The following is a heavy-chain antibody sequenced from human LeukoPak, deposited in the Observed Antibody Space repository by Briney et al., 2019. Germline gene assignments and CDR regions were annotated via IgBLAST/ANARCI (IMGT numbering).Heavy chain of an antibody. V-gene: IGHV1-69*05. D-gene: IGHD6-6*01. CDR1: GGTFSSYA. J-gene: IGHJ3*02. Sequence: SVKVSCKASGGTFSSYAISWVRQAPGQGLEWMGGIIPIFDTANYAQKFQGRVTITTDESTSTAYMELSSLRSEDTAVYYCARDHSNSSPDALDIWGQGTLVTVSS. CDR3: ARDHSNSSPDALDI. CDR2: IIPIFDTA.